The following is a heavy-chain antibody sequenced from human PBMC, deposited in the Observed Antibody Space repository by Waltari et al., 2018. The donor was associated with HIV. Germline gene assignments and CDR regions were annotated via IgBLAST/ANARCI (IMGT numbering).Heavy chain of an antibody. CDR3: ARGFWNYDFWSGYSHFDY. Sequence: QVQLVQSGAEVKKTGASVKVSCKASGYTFTSYDINWVRQATGQGLEWMGWMNPNSGNTGYAQKVQGRVTMTRNTSRSTAYMELSSLRSEDTAVYYCARGFWNYDFWSGYSHFDYWGQGTLVTVSS. J-gene: IGHJ4*02. CDR2: MNPNSGNT. V-gene: IGHV1-8*01. CDR1: GYTFTSYD. D-gene: IGHD3-3*01.